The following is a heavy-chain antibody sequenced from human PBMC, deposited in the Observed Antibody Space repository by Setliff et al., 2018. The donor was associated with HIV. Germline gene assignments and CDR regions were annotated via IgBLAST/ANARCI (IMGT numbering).Heavy chain of an antibody. D-gene: IGHD3-3*01. V-gene: IGHV1-46*01. CDR2: INPSGGST. CDR1: GYTFTSYY. Sequence: ASVKVSCKASGYTFTSYYMHWVRQAPGQGLEWMGIINPSGGSTSYAQKFQGRVTMTRDTSTSTVYMELSSLRSDDTAVYYCARDLSTHWSGYSLGFWGPGTLVTVSS. CDR3: ARDLSTHWSGYSLGF. J-gene: IGHJ4*02.